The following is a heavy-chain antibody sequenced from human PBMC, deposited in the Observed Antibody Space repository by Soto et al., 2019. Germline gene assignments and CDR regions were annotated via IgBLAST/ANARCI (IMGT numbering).Heavy chain of an antibody. CDR1: GYTFTSYG. CDR3: ARVEEVTTLDY. V-gene: IGHV1-18*01. CDR2: ISAYNGNT. Sequence: GASVKVSCKASGYTFTSYGISWVRQAPGQGLEWMGWISAYNGNTNYAQKLQGRVTMTTDKSTSTAYMELRSLSFDDTAVYYCARVEEVTTLDYWGQGTLVTVSS. J-gene: IGHJ4*02. D-gene: IGHD4-17*01.